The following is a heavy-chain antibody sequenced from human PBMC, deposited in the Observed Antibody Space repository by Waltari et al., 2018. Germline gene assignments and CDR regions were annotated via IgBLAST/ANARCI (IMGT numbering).Heavy chain of an antibody. D-gene: IGHD1-26*01. Sequence: EVQLVESGGVLVQPVGAVRLSCPASGFTFSTYGMNWVRQAPGNGLDWVSHIRPSVSLTYYAASVKGRLPISRDNDMNSLSLLINSLGAEDTAVYYCAPLGASSLTLTAWGQGTLVTVSS. J-gene: IGHJ4*02. CDR3: APLGASSLTLTA. V-gene: IGHV3-48*01. CDR1: GFTFSTYG. CDR2: IRPSVSLT.